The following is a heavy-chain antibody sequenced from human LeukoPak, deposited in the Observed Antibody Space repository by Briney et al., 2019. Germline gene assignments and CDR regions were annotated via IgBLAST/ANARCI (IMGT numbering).Heavy chain of an antibody. J-gene: IGHJ4*02. CDR1: GFTFTNYA. CDR2: ISYEGSEK. V-gene: IGHV3-30*01. CDR3: ARGREAGNRRLAGDDY. D-gene: IGHD3-10*01. Sequence: GGSLRLSCAASGFTFTNYAMHWVRQAPGKGLGWVSIISYEGSEKYYADSVKGRFTISRDNSRNTLYLQMNSLRPEDTAVYYCARGREAGNRRLAGDDYWGQGTLVIVSS.